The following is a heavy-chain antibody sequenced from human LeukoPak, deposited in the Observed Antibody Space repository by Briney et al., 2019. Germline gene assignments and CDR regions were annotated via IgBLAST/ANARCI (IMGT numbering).Heavy chain of an antibody. Sequence: PSETLSLTCIVSGFSISSDDCWGWIRQPPGKGLDWIGIIFNRGSPYCNPSLKSRVTMSVDMPNNQFSLRLSYVTAADTAVYYCARDGGFYYTASPNSWFDPWGQGTLVTVSS. CDR2: IFNRGSP. J-gene: IGHJ5*02. CDR3: ARDGGFYYTASPNSWFDP. V-gene: IGHV4-38-2*02. CDR1: GFSISSDDC. D-gene: IGHD2-15*01.